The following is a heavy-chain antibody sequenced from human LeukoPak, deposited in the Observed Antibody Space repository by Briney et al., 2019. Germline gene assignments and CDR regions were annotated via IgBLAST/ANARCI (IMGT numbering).Heavy chain of an antibody. CDR2: ISGSGGST. CDR3: AKDVEMATITSFDY. D-gene: IGHD5-24*01. V-gene: IGHV3-23*01. CDR1: GFTFSSYG. Sequence: PGGSLRLSCAASGFTFSSYGMSWVRQAPGKGLEWVSAISGSGGSTYYADSVKGRFTISRDNSKNTLYLQMNSLRAEDTAVYYCAKDVEMATITSFDYWGQGTLVTVSS. J-gene: IGHJ4*02.